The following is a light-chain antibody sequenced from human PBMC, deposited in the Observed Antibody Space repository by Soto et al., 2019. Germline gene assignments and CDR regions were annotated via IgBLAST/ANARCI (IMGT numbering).Light chain of an antibody. J-gene: IGKJ1*01. CDR3: QQYEASPRT. CDR2: ATS. Sequence: ENVLTQSPGTLSLSPGEGASLSCRASQRVISNYFGWYQQKEGQPPRLIMYATSRRATGIPDRFSGSGSETDFALTISRVEPEDSAIYYCQQYEASPRTFGQGTKLEIK. CDR1: QRVISNY. V-gene: IGKV3-20*01.